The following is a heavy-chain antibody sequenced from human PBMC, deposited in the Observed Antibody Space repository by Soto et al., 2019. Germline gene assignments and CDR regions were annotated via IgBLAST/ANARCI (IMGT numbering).Heavy chain of an antibody. CDR1: GFTFSSYG. D-gene: IGHD3-22*01. V-gene: IGHV3-33*01. Sequence: GGSLRLSCAASGFTFSSYGMHWVRQAPGKGLEWVAVIWYDGSNKYYADSVKGRFTISRDNSKNTPYLQMNSLRAEDTAVYYCARSGGYYDSSGSFDYWGQGTLVTVSS. J-gene: IGHJ4*02. CDR3: ARSGGYYDSSGSFDY. CDR2: IWYDGSNK.